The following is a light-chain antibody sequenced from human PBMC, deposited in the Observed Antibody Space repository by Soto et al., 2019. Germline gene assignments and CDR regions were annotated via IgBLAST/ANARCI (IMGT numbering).Light chain of an antibody. J-gene: IGKJ1*01. CDR1: QSVSGSY. V-gene: IGKV3-20*01. Sequence: EIVLTQSPGTLSLSPGERATLSCRASQSVSGSYLAWYQQKPGQPPGLLIYGASSRATGIPDRFSGSGSGTDFTLTISRLEPEDFAIYYCQQYGSSLRTFGQGTKVDIK. CDR3: QQYGSSLRT. CDR2: GAS.